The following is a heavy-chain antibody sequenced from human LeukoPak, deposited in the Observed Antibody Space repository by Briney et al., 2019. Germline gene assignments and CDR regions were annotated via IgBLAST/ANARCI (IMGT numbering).Heavy chain of an antibody. CDR3: ARDHGSCSSTSCYYYYYYMDV. CDR1: GGSISSGSYY. CDR2: IYTSGST. Sequence: PSQTLSLTCTVSGGSISSGSYYWSWIRQPAGKGLEWIGRIYTSGSTNYNPSLKSRVTISVDTSKNQFSLKLSSVTAADTAVYYCARDHGSCSSTSCYYYYYYMDVWGKGTTVTVSS. V-gene: IGHV4-61*02. D-gene: IGHD2-2*01. J-gene: IGHJ6*03.